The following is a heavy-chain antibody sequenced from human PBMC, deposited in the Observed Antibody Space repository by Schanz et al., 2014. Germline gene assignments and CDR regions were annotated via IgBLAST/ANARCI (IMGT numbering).Heavy chain of an antibody. V-gene: IGHV4-39*01. CDR2: IYYSGST. Sequence: VQLLESGGALEQPGGSLRLSCAASGITFSDYAMSWVRQAPGKGLEWIGSIYYSGSTYYNPSLKSRVTISVDTSKNRFPLKLSWVPAADTAVYYCARHGLGYRSSNNWFDPWGQGTLVTVSS. J-gene: IGHJ5*02. CDR1: GITFSDYA. CDR3: ARHGLGYRSSNNWFDP. D-gene: IGHD6-13*01.